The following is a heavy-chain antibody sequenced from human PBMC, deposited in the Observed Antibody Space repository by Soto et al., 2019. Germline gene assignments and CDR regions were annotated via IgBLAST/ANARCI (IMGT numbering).Heavy chain of an antibody. CDR1: GGSFSGYY. D-gene: IGHD3-16*01. Sequence: ETLSLTCAVYGGSFSGYYWSWIRQPPGKGLEWIGEINHSGSTNYNPSLKSRVTISVDTSKNQFSLKLSSVTAADTAVYYCGVGDNWFDPWGQGTLVTVSS. CDR2: INHSGST. CDR3: GVGDNWFDP. J-gene: IGHJ5*02. V-gene: IGHV4-34*01.